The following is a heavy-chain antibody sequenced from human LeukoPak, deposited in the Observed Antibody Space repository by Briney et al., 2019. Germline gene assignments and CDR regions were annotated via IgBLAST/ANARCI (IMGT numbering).Heavy chain of an antibody. V-gene: IGHV4-4*02. CDR3: XXXXXXXXGSYRSVFDY. D-gene: IGHD3-16*02. CDR1: SGSIFSSNW. CDR2: INHSGST. J-gene: IGHJ4*02. Sequence: SETLSLTCAVSSGSIFSSNWWSWVRQPPGKGLEWIGEINHSGSTNYNPSLKSRVTISVDTSKNQFSLKLSSVTAADTAVYYCXXXXXXXXGSYRSVFDYWGQGTLVTVSS.